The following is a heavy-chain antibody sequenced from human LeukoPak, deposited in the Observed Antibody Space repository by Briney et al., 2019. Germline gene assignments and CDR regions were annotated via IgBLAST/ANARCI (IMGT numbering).Heavy chain of an antibody. Sequence: GGSLRLSCAASGFTFSSYEMNWVRQAPGKGLEWVGRIKSKADGGTTDYAAPVKGRFTISRDDSKNTLYLQMNSLKTEDTAVYHCILGRMADYYFDYWGQGTLVTVSS. CDR1: GFTFSSYE. CDR2: IKSKADGGTT. CDR3: ILGRMADYYFDY. J-gene: IGHJ4*02. V-gene: IGHV3-15*01. D-gene: IGHD5-24*01.